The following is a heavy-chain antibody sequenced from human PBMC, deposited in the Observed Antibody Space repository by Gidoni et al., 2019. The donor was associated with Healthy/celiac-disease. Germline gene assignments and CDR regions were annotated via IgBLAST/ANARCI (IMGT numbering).Heavy chain of an antibody. CDR2: IYSGGST. D-gene: IGHD2-21*02. Sequence: EVQLVESGGGLVQPGGSLRLSCAASGLPVSSNYMSWVRQAPGKGLEWVSVIYSGGSTYYADSVKGRFTISRDNSKNTLYLQMNSLRAEDTAVYYCAREYCGGDCYLDYWGQGTLVTVSS. CDR3: AREYCGGDCYLDY. J-gene: IGHJ4*02. CDR1: GLPVSSNY. V-gene: IGHV3-66*01.